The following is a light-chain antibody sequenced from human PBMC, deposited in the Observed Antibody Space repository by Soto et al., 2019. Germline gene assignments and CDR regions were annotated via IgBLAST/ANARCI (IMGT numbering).Light chain of an antibody. V-gene: IGKV3-20*01. CDR3: HQDWWSPRT. Sequence: EIVLTQSPGTLSLSPGERATLFCRASQSVSTYLAWYQQKPGQAPRLLIYGASTRATGIPDRFSGSGSGTDFTLTSSRLEPSEVSVYYCHQDWWSPRTFGGGTKVEIK. CDR2: GAS. J-gene: IGKJ4*01. CDR1: QSVSTY.